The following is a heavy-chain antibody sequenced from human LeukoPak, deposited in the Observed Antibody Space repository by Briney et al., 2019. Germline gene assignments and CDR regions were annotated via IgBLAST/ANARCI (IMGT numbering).Heavy chain of an antibody. CDR1: GGSVSSGSYY. CDR2: IYYSGST. Sequence: PSETLSLTCTVSGGSVSSGSYYWSWIRQPPGKGLEWIGYIYYSGSTNYNPSLKSRVTISVDTSKNQFSLKLSSVTAADTAVYYCARGIVVVPAATYYYYYGMDVWGQGTTVTVSS. J-gene: IGHJ6*02. D-gene: IGHD2-2*01. V-gene: IGHV4-61*01. CDR3: ARGIVVVPAATYYYYYGMDV.